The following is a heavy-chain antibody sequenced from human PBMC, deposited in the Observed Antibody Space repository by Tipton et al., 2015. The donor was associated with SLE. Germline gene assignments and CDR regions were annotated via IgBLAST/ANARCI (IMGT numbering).Heavy chain of an antibody. J-gene: IGHJ6*02. CDR1: GFTFSSYE. V-gene: IGHV3-48*03. D-gene: IGHD3-22*01. CDR2: ISSSGSTI. CDR3: ASSGRITMTSDYYYGMDV. Sequence: AVSGFTFSSYEMNWVRQAPGKGLEWVSYISSSGSTIYYADSVKGRFTISRDNAKNSLYLQMNSLRAEDTAVYYCASSGRITMTSDYYYGMDVWGQGTTVTVSS.